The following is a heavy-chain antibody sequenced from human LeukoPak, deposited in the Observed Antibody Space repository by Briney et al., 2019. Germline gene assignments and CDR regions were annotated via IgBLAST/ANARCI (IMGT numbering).Heavy chain of an antibody. CDR2: IIPIFGTA. CDR1: GGTFSSYA. D-gene: IGHD3-10*01. V-gene: IGHV1-69*13. CDR3: ARDFTRSGLFHNAYYYGMDV. Sequence: SVKVSCKASGGTFSSYATSWVRQAPGQGLEWMGGIIPIFGTANYAQKFQGRVTITADESTSTAYMELSSLRSEDTAVYYCARDFTRSGLFHNAYYYGMDVWGQGTTVTVSS. J-gene: IGHJ6*02.